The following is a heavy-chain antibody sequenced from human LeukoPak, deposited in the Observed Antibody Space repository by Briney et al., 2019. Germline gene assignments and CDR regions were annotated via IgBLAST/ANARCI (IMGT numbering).Heavy chain of an antibody. CDR2: IWYDGSNK. Sequence: GGSLRLSCAASGFTFSSYGMHWVRRAPGKGLEWVAVIWYDGSNKYYADSVKGRFTISRDNSKNTLYLQMNSLRAEDTAVYYCVRDNTPLGSFDYWGQGTLVTVSS. CDR3: VRDNTPLGSFDY. D-gene: IGHD7-27*01. J-gene: IGHJ4*02. V-gene: IGHV3-33*01. CDR1: GFTFSSYG.